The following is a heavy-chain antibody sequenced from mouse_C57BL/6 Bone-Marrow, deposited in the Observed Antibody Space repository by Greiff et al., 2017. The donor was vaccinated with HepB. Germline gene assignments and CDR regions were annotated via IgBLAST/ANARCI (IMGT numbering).Heavy chain of an antibody. J-gene: IGHJ3*01. CDR2: ISYDGSN. Sequence: DVKLQESGPGLVKPSQSLSLTCSVTGYSITSGYYWNWIRQFPGNKLEWMGYISYDGSNNYNPSLKNRISITRDTSKNQFFLKLNSVTTEDTATYYCARADGYSSFAYWGQGTLVTVSA. V-gene: IGHV3-6*01. CDR1: GYSITSGYY. D-gene: IGHD2-3*01. CDR3: ARADGYSSFAY.